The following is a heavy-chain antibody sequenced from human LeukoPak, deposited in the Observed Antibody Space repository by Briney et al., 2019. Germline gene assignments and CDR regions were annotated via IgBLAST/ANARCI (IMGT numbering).Heavy chain of an antibody. V-gene: IGHV4-38-2*02. CDR3: ARSMFSSGYHDY. Sequence: PSETLSLTCTVSGYSISSDYYWGSILQPPGKGLEWIANIYHRGSIYYNPSLKSRVTISVDTSKNQFSLKLSSVTAADTAVYYCARSMFSSGYHDYWGQGTLVTVSS. CDR2: IYHRGSI. J-gene: IGHJ4*02. D-gene: IGHD3-22*01. CDR1: GYSISSDYY.